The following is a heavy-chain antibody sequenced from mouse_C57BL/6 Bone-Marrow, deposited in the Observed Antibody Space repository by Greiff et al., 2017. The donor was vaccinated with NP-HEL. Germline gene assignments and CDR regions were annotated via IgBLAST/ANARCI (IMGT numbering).Heavy chain of an antibody. Sequence: EVKLMESGGGLVQPGGSMKLSCVASGFTFSNYWMNWVRQSPEKGLEWVAQIRLKSDNYATHYAESVKGRFTISRDDSKSSVYLQMYNLRAEDTGIYYCTEGRYGNYEYFDVWGTGTTVTVSS. D-gene: IGHD2-10*02. CDR2: IRLKSDNYAT. CDR3: TEGRYGNYEYFDV. J-gene: IGHJ1*03. V-gene: IGHV6-3*01. CDR1: GFTFSNYW.